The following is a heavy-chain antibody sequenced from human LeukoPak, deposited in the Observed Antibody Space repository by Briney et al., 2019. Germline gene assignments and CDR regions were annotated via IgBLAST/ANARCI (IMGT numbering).Heavy chain of an antibody. J-gene: IGHJ2*01. CDR3: ARDPLYYDSSGYCLGALYFDL. D-gene: IGHD3-22*01. Sequence: SETLSLTCTVSGGSISSGSYYWSWIRQPAGKGLEWFGRIYTSGSTNYNPSLKSRVTISVDTSKNQFSLKLSSVTAADTAVYYCARDPLYYDSSGYCLGALYFDLWGRGTLVTVSS. CDR1: GGSISSGSYY. V-gene: IGHV4-61*02. CDR2: IYTSGST.